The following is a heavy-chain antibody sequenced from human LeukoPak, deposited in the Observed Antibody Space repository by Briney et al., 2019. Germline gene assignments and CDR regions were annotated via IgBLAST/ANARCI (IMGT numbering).Heavy chain of an antibody. V-gene: IGHV3-53*05. J-gene: IGHJ3*02. D-gene: IGHD3-3*02. CDR3: AREISRTGAFDI. CDR1: GFTVSSNY. CDR2: IYSGGST. Sequence: PGGTLRLSCAASGFTVSSNYMGWVRQAPGKGLEWVSVIYSGGSTYYADSVKGRFTISRDNSKNTLYLQMNSLRAEDTAVYYCAREISRTGAFDIWGQGTMVTVSS.